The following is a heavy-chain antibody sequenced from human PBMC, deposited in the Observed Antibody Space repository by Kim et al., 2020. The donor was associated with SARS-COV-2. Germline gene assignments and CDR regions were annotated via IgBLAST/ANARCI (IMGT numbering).Heavy chain of an antibody. Sequence: ASVKVSCKPSGYTFTDYYIHWVRQAPGQGLEWMGWINPNSGGTNYAQKFQGRITLTRGTSISTAYMELNRVTSDDTAVYYCARGHCTSTSCYEFDYWGQGTLVTVSS. J-gene: IGHJ4*02. CDR3: ARGHCTSTSCYEFDY. D-gene: IGHD2-2*01. V-gene: IGHV1-2*02. CDR1: GYTFTDYY. CDR2: INPNSGGT.